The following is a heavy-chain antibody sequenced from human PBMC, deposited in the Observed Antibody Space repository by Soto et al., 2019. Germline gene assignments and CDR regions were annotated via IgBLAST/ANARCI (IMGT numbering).Heavy chain of an antibody. CDR2: INHSGST. J-gene: IGHJ4*02. D-gene: IGHD2-21*02. CDR1: GGSFSGYY. V-gene: IGHV4-34*01. CDR3: ARGVVVTARPPTHYSGTSPYYFDY. Sequence: PSETLSLTCAVYGGSFSGYYWSWIRQPPGKGLEWIGEINHSGSTNYNPSLKSRVTISVDTSKNQFSLKLSSVTAADTAVYYCARGVVVTARPPTHYSGTSPYYFDYWGQGTLVTVSS.